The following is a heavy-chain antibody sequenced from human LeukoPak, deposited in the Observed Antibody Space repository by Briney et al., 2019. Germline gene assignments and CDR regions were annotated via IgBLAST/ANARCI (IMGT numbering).Heavy chain of an antibody. Sequence: PGGSLRLSCAASAFTFSTYAMHWVRQAPGKGLKWVAVISYDGSNKYYADSVKGRFTISRDNSKNTLYLQMNSLRAEDTAVYYCARDGTYYYDSSGTSAPRYYFDYWGQGTLVTVSS. J-gene: IGHJ4*02. V-gene: IGHV3-30*01. CDR2: ISYDGSNK. CDR3: ARDGTYYYDSSGTSAPRYYFDY. D-gene: IGHD3-22*01. CDR1: AFTFSTYA.